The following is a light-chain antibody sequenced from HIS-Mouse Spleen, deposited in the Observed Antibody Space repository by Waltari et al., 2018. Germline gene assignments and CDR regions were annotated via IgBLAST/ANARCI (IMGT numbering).Light chain of an antibody. Sequence: DIQMTQSPSSVSASVGDRVTITCRASQGISSWLARYQQKPGKAPKLLIYAASSLQSGGPSRFSGSGSGTDFTLTISSLQPEDFATYYCQQANSFPPGVTFGGGTKVEIK. CDR3: QQANSFPPGVT. V-gene: IGKV1-12*01. J-gene: IGKJ4*01. CDR1: QGISSW. CDR2: AAS.